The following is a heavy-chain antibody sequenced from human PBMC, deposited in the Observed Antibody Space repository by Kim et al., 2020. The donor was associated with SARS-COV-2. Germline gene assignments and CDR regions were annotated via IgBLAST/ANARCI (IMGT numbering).Heavy chain of an antibody. J-gene: IGHJ4*02. CDR2: T. D-gene: IGHD3-16*02. CDR3: ATYRQRGLGFDY. Sequence: THYADAVKGRLTISRDNSRTTLFLQMNNLRAEDTAVYYCATYRQRGLGFDYWGQGTLVTVSS. V-gene: IGHV3-23*01.